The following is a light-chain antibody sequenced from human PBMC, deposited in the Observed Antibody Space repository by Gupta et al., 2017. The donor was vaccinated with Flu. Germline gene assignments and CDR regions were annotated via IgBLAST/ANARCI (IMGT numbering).Light chain of an antibody. J-gene: IGLJ3*02. V-gene: IGLV1-51*01. CDR2: DDN. CDR1: NSNIGNNY. Sequence: KVTISCSGGNSNIGNNYVSWYQHLPGTAPNLLIYDDNKRPPAIPARFSGSKSGTTATLDITGLQTGDEAEYYCGPWDSRRTAGVFGGGTKLTVL. CDR3: GPWDSRRTAGV.